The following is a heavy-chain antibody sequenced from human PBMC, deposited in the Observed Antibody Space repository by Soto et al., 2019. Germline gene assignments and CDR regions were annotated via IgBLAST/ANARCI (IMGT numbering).Heavy chain of an antibody. Sequence: HPGGSLRLSCAASGFTFSSYGMHWVRQAPGKGLEWVAVISYDGSNKYYADSVKGRFTISRDNSKNTLYLQMNSLRAEDTAVYYCAKGEATYRVVSHFDYWGQGTLVTVSS. CDR1: GFTFSSYG. CDR2: ISYDGSNK. CDR3: AKGEATYRVVSHFDY. J-gene: IGHJ4*02. D-gene: IGHD3-3*01. V-gene: IGHV3-30*18.